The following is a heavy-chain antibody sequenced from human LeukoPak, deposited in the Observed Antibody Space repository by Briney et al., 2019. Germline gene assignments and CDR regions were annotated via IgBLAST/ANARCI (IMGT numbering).Heavy chain of an antibody. CDR1: GFTFSSYG. CDR3: AKDAPWSFGLSRGLYRGSEYLGY. V-gene: IGHV3-30*02. CDR2: IRYDGSNK. J-gene: IGHJ4*02. Sequence: GGSLRLSCGASGFTFSSYGMHWVRQAPGKGLEWVAFIRYDGSNKYYADSVKGRFTISRDNSKNTLYLQMNSLRAEDTAVYYCAKDAPWSFGLSRGLYRGSEYLGYRGQGTLVTVSS. D-gene: IGHD6-19*01.